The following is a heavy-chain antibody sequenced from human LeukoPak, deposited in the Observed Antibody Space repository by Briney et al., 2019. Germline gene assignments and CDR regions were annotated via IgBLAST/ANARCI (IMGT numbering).Heavy chain of an antibody. CDR2: INPSGGST. CDR3: ASSSSTKGAFDI. CDR1: GYTFTSYY. V-gene: IGHV1-46*01. D-gene: IGHD6-6*01. Sequence: ASVKVSCKASGYTFTSYYMHWVRQAPGQGLEWMGIINPSGGSTSYAQKFQGRVTMTRDTSTSTVYMELSSLRSEDTAVYYCASSSSTKGAFDIWGQGTMVTVSS. J-gene: IGHJ3*02.